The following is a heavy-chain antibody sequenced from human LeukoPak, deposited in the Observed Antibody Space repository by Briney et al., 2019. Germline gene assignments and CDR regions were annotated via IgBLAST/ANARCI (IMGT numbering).Heavy chain of an antibody. Sequence: ASVKVSCXASGGTFSSYAISWVRQAPGQGLEWMGWISAYNGNTNYAQKLQGRVTMTTDTSTSTAYMELRSLRSDDTAVYYCASDSSGWYGAPFDYWGQGTLVTVSS. J-gene: IGHJ4*02. CDR3: ASDSSGWYGAPFDY. D-gene: IGHD6-19*01. V-gene: IGHV1-18*01. CDR1: GGTFSSYA. CDR2: ISAYNGNT.